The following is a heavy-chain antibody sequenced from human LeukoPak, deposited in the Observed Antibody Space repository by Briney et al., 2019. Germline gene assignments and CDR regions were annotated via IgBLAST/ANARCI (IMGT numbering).Heavy chain of an antibody. CDR3: ARSVVGSTGYYYYYMDV. V-gene: IGHV4-4*08. J-gene: IGHJ6*03. CDR2: IYSSGST. Sequence: PSETLSLTCTVSGGSISSYYWSWIRQPPGKGLEWVGRIYSSGSTNYNPSLKSRVTISVDTSKNQFSLKLSSVTAADTAVYYCARSVVGSTGYYYYYMDVWGKGTTVTVSS. CDR1: GGSISSYY. D-gene: IGHD2-8*02.